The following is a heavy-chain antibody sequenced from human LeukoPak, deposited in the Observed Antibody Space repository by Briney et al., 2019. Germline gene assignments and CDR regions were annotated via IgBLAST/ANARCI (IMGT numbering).Heavy chain of an antibody. J-gene: IGHJ4*02. CDR1: GYTFTGYY. CDR3: ARDLYYYGSGSYYPYVDY. CDR2: INPNSGGT. D-gene: IGHD3-10*01. V-gene: IGHV1-2*02. Sequence: GASAKVSCKASGYTFTGYYMHWVRQAPGQGLEWMGWINPNSGGTNYAQKFQGRVTMARDTSISTAYMELSRLRSDDTAVYYCARDLYYYGSGSYYPYVDYWGQGTLVTVSS.